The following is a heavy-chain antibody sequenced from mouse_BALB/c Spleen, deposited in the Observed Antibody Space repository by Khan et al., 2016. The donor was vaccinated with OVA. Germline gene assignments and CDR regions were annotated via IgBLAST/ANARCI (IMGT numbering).Heavy chain of an antibody. J-gene: IGHJ1*01. D-gene: IGHD1-1*01. V-gene: IGHV2-9-2*01. Sequence: VQLQESGPGLVAPSQSLSITCTVSGFSLTSYDISWIRQSPGKGLEWLGVIWTGGGTSYNSAFMSRLSISKDNSKSQVFLKMNSLKTDDTAIYYCVRRGHYYGSFYWYFDVWGAGTTVTVSS. CDR3: VRRGHYYGSFYWYFDV. CDR2: IWTGGGT. CDR1: GFSLTSYD.